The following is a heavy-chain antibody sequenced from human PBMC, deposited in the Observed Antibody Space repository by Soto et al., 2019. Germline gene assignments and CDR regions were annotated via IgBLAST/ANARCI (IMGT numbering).Heavy chain of an antibody. V-gene: IGHV3-33*01. D-gene: IGHD3-16*01. CDR1: VFTFSSYG. CDR2: IWYDGSNK. CDR3: ARGMGRFFYYYYGMDV. J-gene: IGHJ6*02. Sequence: GGSLRLSCAASVFTFSSYGMHWVRQAPGKGLEWVAVIWYDGSNKYYADSVKGRFTISRDNSKNTLYLQMNSLRAEDTAVYYCARGMGRFFYYYYGMDVWGQGTTVTVSS.